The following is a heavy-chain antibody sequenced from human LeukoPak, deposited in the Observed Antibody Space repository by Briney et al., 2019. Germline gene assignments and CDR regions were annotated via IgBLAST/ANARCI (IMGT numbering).Heavy chain of an antibody. CDR3: ARDEHTYYYDSSGYNY. Sequence: GGSLRLSCAASGFTFSSHWMSWVRQAPGKGLEWVANIKQDGSEKYYVDSVKGRFTISRDNAKNSLYLQMNSLRVEDTAVYYCARDEHTYYYDSSGYNYWGQGTLVTVSS. CDR2: IKQDGSEK. J-gene: IGHJ4*02. V-gene: IGHV3-7*01. D-gene: IGHD3-22*01. CDR1: GFTFSSHW.